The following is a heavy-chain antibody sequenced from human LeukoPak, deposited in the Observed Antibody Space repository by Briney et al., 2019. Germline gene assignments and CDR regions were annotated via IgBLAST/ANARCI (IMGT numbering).Heavy chain of an antibody. Sequence: PSETLSLTCTVSGGSISSYYWSWIRQPPGKGLEWIGYIYYSGSTNYNPSLKSRVTIPVDTSKTQFSLKLSSVTAADTAVYYCARARYSGSYNYFDYWGQGTLVTVSS. CDR2: IYYSGST. J-gene: IGHJ4*02. D-gene: IGHD1-26*01. CDR1: GGSISSYY. CDR3: ARARYSGSYNYFDY. V-gene: IGHV4-59*01.